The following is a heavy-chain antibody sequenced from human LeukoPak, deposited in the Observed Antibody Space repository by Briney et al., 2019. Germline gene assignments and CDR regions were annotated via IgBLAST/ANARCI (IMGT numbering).Heavy chain of an antibody. D-gene: IGHD2-15*01. CDR2: IYSGGST. Sequence: GGSLRLSCAASGFTVSSNYMSWVRQAPGKGLEWVSVIYSGGSTYYADSMKGRFTISRDNSKNTLYLQMNSLRAEDTAVDYCARDRRYCSGGSCYSVRLDYWGQGTLVTVSS. V-gene: IGHV3-66*01. CDR3: ARDRRYCSGGSCYSVRLDY. CDR1: GFTVSSNY. J-gene: IGHJ4*02.